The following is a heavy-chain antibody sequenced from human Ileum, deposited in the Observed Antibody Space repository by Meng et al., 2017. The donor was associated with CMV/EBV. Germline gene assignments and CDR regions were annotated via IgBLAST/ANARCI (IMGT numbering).Heavy chain of an antibody. CDR3: ANYYAGLGGQGP. D-gene: IGHD3-10*01. CDR2: KKNKGRR. J-gene: IGHJ5*02. Sequence: WRWKRQRRGEGKERIGKKKNKGRRKKNKTKKRRVTKSKDTSKKKYSLELSSVTAADTAVYYCANYYAGLGGQGPWGQGTLVTVSS. V-gene: IGHV4-34*09.